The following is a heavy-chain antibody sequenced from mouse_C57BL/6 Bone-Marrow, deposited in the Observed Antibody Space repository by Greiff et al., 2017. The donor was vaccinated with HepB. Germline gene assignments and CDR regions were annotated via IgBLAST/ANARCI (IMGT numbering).Heavy chain of an antibody. V-gene: IGHV5-17*01. J-gene: IGHJ3*01. CDR2: ISSGSSTI. D-gene: IGHD1-1*01. CDR3: ARDYGSSYWFAY. Sequence: EVKLEESGGGLVKPGGSLKLSCAASGFTFSDYGMHWVRQAPEKGLEWVAYISSGSSTIYYADTVKGRFTISRDNAKNTLFLQMTSLRSEDTAMYYCARDYGSSYWFAYWGQGTLVTVSA. CDR1: GFTFSDYG.